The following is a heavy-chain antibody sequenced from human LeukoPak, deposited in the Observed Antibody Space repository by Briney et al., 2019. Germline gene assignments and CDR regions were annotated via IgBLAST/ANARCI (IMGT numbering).Heavy chain of an antibody. CDR2: IWYDGSNK. CDR3: ANGVFRYGTKYYYYTYV. V-gene: IGHV3-33*08. D-gene: IGHD2-8*01. Sequence: GGSLRLSCAASGFTFSSYEMNWVRQAPGKGLEWVAVIWYDGSNKYYADSVKGRFTISRDNSKNTLYLQMNSLRAEDTAVYYLANGVFRYGTKYYYYTYVWGKGTTVTVTS. CDR1: GFTFSSYE. J-gene: IGHJ6*03.